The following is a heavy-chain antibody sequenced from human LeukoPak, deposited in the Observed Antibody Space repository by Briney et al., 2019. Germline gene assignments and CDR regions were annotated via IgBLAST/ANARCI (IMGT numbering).Heavy chain of an antibody. V-gene: IGHV3-7*03. CDR1: GFTFSSYR. J-gene: IGHJ4*02. CDR2: IKQDGSEK. Sequence: PGGSLRLSCAASGFTFSSYRMNWVRQAPGKGLEWVANIKQDGSEKYYVDSVKGRFSISRDNAKNSLYLQMNSLRAEDTAVYYCARVLRYYGSVTYYNAGFDYWGQGTLVTVSS. D-gene: IGHD3-10*01. CDR3: ARVLRYYGSVTYYNAGFDY.